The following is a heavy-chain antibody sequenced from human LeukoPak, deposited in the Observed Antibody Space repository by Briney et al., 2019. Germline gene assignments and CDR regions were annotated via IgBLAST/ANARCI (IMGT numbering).Heavy chain of an antibody. D-gene: IGHD6-13*01. CDR2: IKQDGSDK. V-gene: IGHV3-7*03. CDR1: GFSFSSYA. J-gene: IGHJ4*02. CDR3: ARVGSSSSWYVLRPVDS. Sequence: GGSLRLSCAASGFSFSSYAMHWVRQAPGKGLEWVANIKQDGSDKYYVDSVKGRFTISRDNAKNSLYLQMNSLRAEDTAVYYCARVGSSSSWYVLRPVDSWGQGTLVTVSS.